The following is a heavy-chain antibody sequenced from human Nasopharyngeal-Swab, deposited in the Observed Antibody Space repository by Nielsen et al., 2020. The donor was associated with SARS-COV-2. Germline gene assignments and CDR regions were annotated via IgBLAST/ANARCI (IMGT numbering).Heavy chain of an antibody. V-gene: IGHV4-34*01. CDR2: INHSGST. D-gene: IGHD2-2*01. CDR1: GGSFSGYY. J-gene: IGHJ6*03. CDR3: ARDTVVPADYYYYYCYMDV. Sequence: SETLSLTCAVYGGSFSGYYWSWIRQPPGKGLEWIGEINHSGSTNYNPSLKSRVTISVDTSKNQFSLKLSSVTAADTAVYYCARDTVVPADYYYYYCYMDVWGKGTTVTVSS.